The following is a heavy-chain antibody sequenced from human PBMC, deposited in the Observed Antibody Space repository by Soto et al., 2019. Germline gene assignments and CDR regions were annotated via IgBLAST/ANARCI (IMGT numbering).Heavy chain of an antibody. D-gene: IGHD2-15*01. Sequence: VGSLRLCCAASGFNFSTYAMSWVSQATGKGLEWVSSISGSGGNTYYADSVKGRFTISRDNSKTTLYLQMNSLRAEDTAVYYCEKDQEVVAAVSHLDYWGQGTLVTVSS. J-gene: IGHJ4*02. CDR2: ISGSGGNT. CDR3: EKDQEVVAAVSHLDY. V-gene: IGHV3-23*01. CDR1: GFNFSTYA.